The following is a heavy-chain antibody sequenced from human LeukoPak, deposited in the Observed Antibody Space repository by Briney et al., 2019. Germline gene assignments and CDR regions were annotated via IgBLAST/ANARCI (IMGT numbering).Heavy chain of an antibody. J-gene: IGHJ4*02. V-gene: IGHV3-33*06. CDR1: GFTFSSYG. Sequence: GRSLRFSSAASGFTFSSYGMHWVRQAPGKGLEWVALIWDDGSNNYYADSVEGRFTISRDNSKNTLYLQMNSLRAEDTAVYYCAKDHSTHYYGSGTYGPRGYSDYWGQGTLVTVSS. CDR3: AKDHSTHYYGSGTYGPRGYSDY. CDR2: IWDDGSNN. D-gene: IGHD3-10*01.